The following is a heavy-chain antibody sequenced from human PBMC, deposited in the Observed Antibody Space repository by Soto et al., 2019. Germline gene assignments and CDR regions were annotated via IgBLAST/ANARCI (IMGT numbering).Heavy chain of an antibody. V-gene: IGHV3-30*03. CDR1: GFTFSSYG. CDR2: ISYDGSNK. J-gene: IGHJ4*02. CDR3: ARANSGDDDEFDY. D-gene: IGHD5-12*01. Sequence: GGSLRLSCAASGFTFSSYGMHWVRQAPGKGLEWVAVISYDGSNKYYADSVKGRFTISRDNSKNTLYLQMNSLRAEDTAVYYCARANSGDDDEFDYWGQGTPVTVSS.